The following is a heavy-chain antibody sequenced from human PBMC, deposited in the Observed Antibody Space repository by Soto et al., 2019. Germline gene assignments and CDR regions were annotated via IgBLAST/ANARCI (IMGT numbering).Heavy chain of an antibody. CDR2: ISGSGGST. CDR3: ASGYDSSFDAFDI. CDR1: GFTFSSYA. V-gene: IGHV3-23*01. J-gene: IGHJ3*02. Sequence: GSLRLSCAASGFTFSSYAMTWVRQAPGKGLEWVSGISGSGGSTYSADSVKGRFTISRDNSKNTLYLQMNSLRAEDTAVYYCASGYDSSFDAFDIWGQGTMATVSS. D-gene: IGHD5-12*01.